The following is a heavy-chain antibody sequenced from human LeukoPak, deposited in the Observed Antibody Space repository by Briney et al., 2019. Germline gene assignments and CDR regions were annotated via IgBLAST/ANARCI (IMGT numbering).Heavy chain of an antibody. V-gene: IGHV3-23*01. J-gene: IGHJ6*04. Sequence: GRSLRLSCAASGFTFSSYAMHWVRQAPGKGLEWVSAISGSGGSTYYADSVKGRFTISRDNSKNTLYLQMNSLRAEDTAVYYCAKPGVITMIVGPADVWGKGTTVTVSS. D-gene: IGHD3-22*01. CDR3: AKPGVITMIVGPADV. CDR2: ISGSGGST. CDR1: GFTFSSYA.